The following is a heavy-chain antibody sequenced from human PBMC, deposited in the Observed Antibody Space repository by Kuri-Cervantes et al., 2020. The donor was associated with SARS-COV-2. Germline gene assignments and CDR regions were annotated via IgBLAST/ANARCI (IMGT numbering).Heavy chain of an antibody. CDR3: AGEYSSFAMDAFDI. CDR2: IYYSGST. CDR1: GGSISSSSYC. V-gene: IGHV4-39*01. Sequence: SETLSLTCTVSGGSISSSSYCWGWIRQPPGKGLEWIGSIYYSGSTYYNPSLKSRVTISVDTSKNQFSLKLSSVTAADTAVYYCAGEYSSFAMDAFDIWGQGTMVT. D-gene: IGHD6-6*01. J-gene: IGHJ3*02.